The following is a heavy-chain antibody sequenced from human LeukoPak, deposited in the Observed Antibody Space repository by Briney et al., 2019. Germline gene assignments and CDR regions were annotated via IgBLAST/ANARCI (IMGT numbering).Heavy chain of an antibody. CDR1: GFTFSRYA. J-gene: IGHJ4*02. Sequence: PGGSLRLSCLASGFTFSRYAMHWVRQAPGKGLEWVALISYAGDNKQYADSVKGRFNISRDDYRNMLHLQMDSLRPEDTAVYYCARDRRLQLEFLYWGQGILVTVTS. CDR3: ARDRRLQLEFLY. D-gene: IGHD5-24*01. V-gene: IGHV3-30-3*01. CDR2: ISYAGDNK.